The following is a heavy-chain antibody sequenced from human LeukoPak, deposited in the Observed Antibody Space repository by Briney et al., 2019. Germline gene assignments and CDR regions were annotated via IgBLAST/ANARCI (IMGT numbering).Heavy chain of an antibody. D-gene: IGHD4-17*01. CDR2: IYTSGST. CDR3: ARSDYGFYNWFDP. Sequence: SQTMSLTCTVSGGSISSGSYYWSWIRQPAGKGLEWIGHIYTSGSTNYNPSLKSRVTISVDTSKNQFSLRLSSVTAADTAFYYCARSDYGFYNWFDPCGQGTLVTVSS. CDR1: GGSISSGSYY. J-gene: IGHJ5*02. V-gene: IGHV4-61*09.